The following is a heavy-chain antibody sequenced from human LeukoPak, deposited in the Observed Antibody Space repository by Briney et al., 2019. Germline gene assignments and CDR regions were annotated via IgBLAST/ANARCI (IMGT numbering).Heavy chain of an antibody. CDR1: GGSFSGYY. V-gene: IGHV4-34*01. CDR2: ANHSGST. D-gene: IGHD4-17*01. Sequence: PSETLSLTCAVYGGSFSGYYWSWIRQPPGRGLEWIGEANHSGSTNYNPYLKSRVTISVDTSKNQFSLKLTSVTAADTAVYYCARGLSPRQDVDYGYWYFDLWGRGTLVTVSS. J-gene: IGHJ2*01. CDR3: ARGLSPRQDVDYGYWYFDL.